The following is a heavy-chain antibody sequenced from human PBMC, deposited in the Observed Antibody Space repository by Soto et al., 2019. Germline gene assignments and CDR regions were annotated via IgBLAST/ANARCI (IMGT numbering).Heavy chain of an antibody. CDR3: AHSPYEMATTEFDY. V-gene: IGHV2-26*01. CDR2: IFSNDEK. J-gene: IGHJ4*02. CDR1: GFSLSNARMG. Sequence: SGPTMVNHKETLTLTCTVSGFSLSNARMGVNWIRQPPGKALEWLAHIFSNDEKSFNTSLKSRLTITKDTSKNQVVLTMTNMDPVDTATYYCAHSPYEMATTEFDYWGQGTLVTVSS. D-gene: IGHD1-1*01.